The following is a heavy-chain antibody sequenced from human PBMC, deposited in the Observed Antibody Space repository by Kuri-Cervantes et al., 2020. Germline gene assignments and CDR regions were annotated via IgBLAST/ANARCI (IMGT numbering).Heavy chain of an antibody. CDR2: IWYDGSNK. D-gene: IGHD4-17*01. CDR3: AKDSYGDLDY. J-gene: IGHJ4*02. V-gene: IGHV3-33*03. Sequence: GESLKISCAAPGFTFSSYGMHWVRQAPGKGLEWVAVIWYDGSNKYYADSVKGRFTNSRDNSKNSLYLQMNSLRAEDTALYYCAKDSYGDLDYWGQGTLVTVSS. CDR1: GFTFSSYG.